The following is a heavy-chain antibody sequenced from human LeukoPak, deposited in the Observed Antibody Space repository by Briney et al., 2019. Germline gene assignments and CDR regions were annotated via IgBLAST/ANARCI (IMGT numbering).Heavy chain of an antibody. D-gene: IGHD5-18*01. CDR3: ARVGRNTAMVTGGWFDP. J-gene: IGHJ5*02. Sequence: SETLSLTCTVSGGSISSYYWSWIRQPPGKGLEWIGYIYYSGSTNYNPSLKSRVTISVDTSKNQFSLKLSSVTAADTAVYYCARVGRNTAMVTGGWFDPWGQGTLVTVSS. V-gene: IGHV4-59*01. CDR2: IYYSGST. CDR1: GGSISSYY.